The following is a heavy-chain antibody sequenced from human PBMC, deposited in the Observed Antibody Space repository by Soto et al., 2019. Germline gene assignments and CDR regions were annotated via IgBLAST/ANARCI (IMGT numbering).Heavy chain of an antibody. CDR2: INHSGST. Sequence: SETLSLTCAVYGGSFIGYYWIWIRQPPGKGLEWIGEINHSGSTNYNPSLKSRVTISVDTSKNQFSLKLSSVTAADTAVYYCAAVRGWQYNWFDPWGQGTLVTVS. CDR1: GGSFIGYY. J-gene: IGHJ5*02. CDR3: AAVRGWQYNWFDP. V-gene: IGHV4-34*01. D-gene: IGHD2-15*01.